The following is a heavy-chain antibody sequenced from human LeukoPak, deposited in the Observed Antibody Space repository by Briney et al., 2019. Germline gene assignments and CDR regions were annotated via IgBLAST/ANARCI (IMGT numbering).Heavy chain of an antibody. CDR2: IKQDGSKK. CDR3: AREHPYYYDSSGTALMAEIKYYFDY. Sequence: PGGSLRLSCAASGFTFRNYWMSWVRQAPGKGLEWVANIKQDGSKKYYVDSVKGRFTISRDNAKNSLYLQMDSLRAEDTGVYYCAREHPYYYDSSGTALMAEIKYYFDYWGQGTLVTVSS. J-gene: IGHJ4*02. V-gene: IGHV3-7*01. D-gene: IGHD3-22*01. CDR1: GFTFRNYW.